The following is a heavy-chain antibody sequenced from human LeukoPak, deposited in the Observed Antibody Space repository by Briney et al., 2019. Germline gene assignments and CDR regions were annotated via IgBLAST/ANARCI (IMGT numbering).Heavy chain of an antibody. V-gene: IGHV4-34*01. D-gene: IGHD6-6*01. J-gene: IGHJ4*02. CDR3: ARGRPSGGSSSAAFDY. CDR2: INHSGST. CDR1: GGSFSGYY. Sequence: SETPSLTCAVYGGSFSGYYWSWIRQPPGKGLEWIGEINHSGSTNYNPSLKSRVTISVDTSKNQFSLKLSSVTAADTAVYYCARGRPSGGSSSAAFDYWGQGTLVTVSS.